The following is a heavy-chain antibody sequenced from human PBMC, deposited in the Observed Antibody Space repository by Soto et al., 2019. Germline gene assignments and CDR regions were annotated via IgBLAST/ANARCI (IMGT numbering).Heavy chain of an antibody. V-gene: IGHV4-30-2*01. CDR3: AKGGWCSGGSCYNAFDI. CDR2: IYHSGST. CDR1: GGSISSGGYS. D-gene: IGHD2-15*01. J-gene: IGHJ3*02. Sequence: PSETLSLTCAVSGGSISSGGYSWRWIRQPPGKGLEWIGYIYHSGSTYYNPSLKSRVTISVDRSKNQFSLKLSSVTAADTAVYYCAKGGWCSGGSCYNAFDIWGQGTMVTVSS.